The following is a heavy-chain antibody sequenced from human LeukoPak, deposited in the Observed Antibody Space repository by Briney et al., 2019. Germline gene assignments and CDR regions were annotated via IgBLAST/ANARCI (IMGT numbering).Heavy chain of an antibody. D-gene: IGHD6-19*01. CDR3: AKGGWSLDI. J-gene: IGHJ3*02. CDR1: GGSISGSY. CDR2: IYYNGNT. Sequence: SETLSLTCTVSGGSISGSYWSWIRQSPGKGLEGIGYIYYNGNTDYNPSLRSRLTMSVDTSKNQFSLKLTSVTAADTALYYCAKGGWSLDIWGQGTMVTVSS. V-gene: IGHV4-59*03.